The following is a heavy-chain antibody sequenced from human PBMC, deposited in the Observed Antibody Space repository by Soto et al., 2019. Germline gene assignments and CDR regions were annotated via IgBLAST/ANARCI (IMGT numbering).Heavy chain of an antibody. J-gene: IGHJ4*02. CDR1: GGSISSSSYY. V-gene: IGHV4-39*01. D-gene: IGHD2-15*01. CDR2: IYYSGST. Sequence: PSETLSLTCTVSGGSISSSSYYWGWIRQPPGKGLEWIGSIYYSGSTYYNPSLKSRVTISVDTSKNQFSLKLSSVTAADTAVYYFARRLNSAGKVDYWGQGTLVPVSS. CDR3: ARRLNSAGKVDY.